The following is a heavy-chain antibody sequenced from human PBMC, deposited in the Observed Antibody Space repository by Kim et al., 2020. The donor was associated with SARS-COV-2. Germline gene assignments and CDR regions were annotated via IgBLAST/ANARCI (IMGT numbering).Heavy chain of an antibody. Sequence: GGSLRLSCAASGFTFSSYAMSWVRQAPGKGLEWVSVIYSGGSSTYYADSVKGRFTISRDNSKNTLYLQMNSLRAEDTAVYYCAKWGVATIYDYWGQGTLGTVSS. J-gene: IGHJ4*02. CDR2: IYSGGSST. CDR1: GFTFSSYA. D-gene: IGHD5-12*01. V-gene: IGHV3-23*03. CDR3: AKWGVATIYDY.